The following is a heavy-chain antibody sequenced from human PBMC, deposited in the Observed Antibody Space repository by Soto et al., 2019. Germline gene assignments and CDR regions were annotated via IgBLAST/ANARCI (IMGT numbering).Heavy chain of an antibody. V-gene: IGHV3-23*01. J-gene: IGHJ5*02. Sequence: EGQLLQSGGDLVQPGGSLRLSCAGSGLTLRSYAMTWIRQTPEKGLEWVSTITGRSAVPSYADSVNGRSTVSRDNSKNTLYLQMNSLRPDDTAIYYCAKGGPFTGGFDPWGQGTLVTVSA. CDR2: ITGRSAVP. D-gene: IGHD3-16*01. CDR3: AKGGPFTGGFDP. CDR1: GLTLRSYA.